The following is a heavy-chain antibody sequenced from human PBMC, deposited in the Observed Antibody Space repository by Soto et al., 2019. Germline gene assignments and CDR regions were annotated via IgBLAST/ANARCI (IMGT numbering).Heavy chain of an antibody. CDR1: GFTFSSYD. V-gene: IGHV3-13*01. D-gene: IGHD5-12*01. J-gene: IGHJ3*02. Sequence: GGSLRLSCAASGFTFSSYDMHWVRQATGKGLEWVSAIGTAGDTYYPGSVKGRFTISRENAKNSLYLQMNSLRAEDTATYYCAHRLSWLRLGSAFDIWGQGTMVTVSS. CDR2: IGTAGDT. CDR3: AHRLSWLRLGSAFDI.